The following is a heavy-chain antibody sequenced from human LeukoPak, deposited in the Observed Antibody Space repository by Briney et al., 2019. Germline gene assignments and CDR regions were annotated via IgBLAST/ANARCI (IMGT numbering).Heavy chain of an antibody. V-gene: IGHV1-69*13. CDR3: ARNPSTYDFWSGYYTGYYYYGMDV. Sequence: SVKVSCKASGGTFSSYAISWVRQAPGQGLEWMGGIIPIFGTANYAQKFQGRVTITADESTSTAYMELSSLRSEDTAVYYCARNPSTYDFWSGYYTGYYYYGMDVWGQGPTVTVSS. CDR1: GGTFSSYA. D-gene: IGHD3-3*01. J-gene: IGHJ6*02. CDR2: IIPIFGTA.